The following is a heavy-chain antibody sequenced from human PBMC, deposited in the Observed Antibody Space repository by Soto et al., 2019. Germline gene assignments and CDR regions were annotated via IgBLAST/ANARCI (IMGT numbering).Heavy chain of an antibody. D-gene: IGHD1-26*01. J-gene: IGHJ4*02. Sequence: QLQLVQSGAEVREPGSSVKVSCKASGGTFSSYTVIWVRQAPGQVLEWMGGITPTLNIAKYAEKFQGRVTITAGESTSTVNMHLSSLRSEDTAVYFCARGYYSGSNPSSFDYWGQGTLVAVSS. V-gene: IGHV1-69*01. CDR1: GGTFSSYT. CDR3: ARGYYSGSNPSSFDY. CDR2: ITPTLNIA.